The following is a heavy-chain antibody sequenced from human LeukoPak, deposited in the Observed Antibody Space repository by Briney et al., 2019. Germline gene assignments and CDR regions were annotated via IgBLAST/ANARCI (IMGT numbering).Heavy chain of an antibody. D-gene: IGHD6-19*01. J-gene: IGHJ4*02. CDR3: AKWALAVAGRGDY. CDR1: GFTFSSYA. V-gene: IGHV3-23*01. CDR2: ISGSGGST. Sequence: PGGSLRLSCAASGFTFSSYAMSWVRQARGQGLEWVSAISGSGGSTYYADLVKGRLTISRDNSKNTLYLQMNSLRAEDTAVYYCAKWALAVAGRGDYWGQGTLGTVSS.